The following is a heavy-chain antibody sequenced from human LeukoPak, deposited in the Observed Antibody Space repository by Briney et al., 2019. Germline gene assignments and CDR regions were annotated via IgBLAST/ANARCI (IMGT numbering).Heavy chain of an antibody. CDR2: IKQDGSEK. J-gene: IGHJ4*02. CDR1: GFTFSSYW. Sequence: GGSLRLSCAASGFTFSSYWMSWVRQAPGKGLEWGANIKQDGSEKYYVDSVKGRFTISRDNAKNSLYLQMNSLRAEDTAVYYCARDRPDYGSGSYLDYWGQGTLVTVSS. CDR3: ARDRPDYGSGSYLDY. D-gene: IGHD3-10*01. V-gene: IGHV3-7*01.